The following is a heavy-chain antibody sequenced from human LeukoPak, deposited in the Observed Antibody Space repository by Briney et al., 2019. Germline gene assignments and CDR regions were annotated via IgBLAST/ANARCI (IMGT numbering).Heavy chain of an antibody. CDR3: ARDDSSGYYFDY. J-gene: IGHJ4*02. V-gene: IGHV4-59*01. CDR2: IYYSGST. Sequence: PSGTLSLTCTVSGGSISSYYWSWIRQPPGKGLEWIGYIYYSGSTNYNPSLKSRVTISVDTSKNQFSLKLSSVTAADTAVYYCARDDSSGYYFDYWGQGTLVTVSS. CDR1: GGSISSYY. D-gene: IGHD3-22*01.